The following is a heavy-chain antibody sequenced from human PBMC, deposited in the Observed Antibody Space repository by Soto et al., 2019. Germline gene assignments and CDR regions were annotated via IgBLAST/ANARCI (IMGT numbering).Heavy chain of an antibody. CDR2: INPNSGGT. CDR1: GYTFTDYY. D-gene: IGHD4-17*01. V-gene: IGHV1-2*02. Sequence: ASVKVSCKASGYTFTDYYMHWVRQAPGQGLEWMGWINPNSGGTNYAQKFQGRVTMTRDTSISTAYMELSRLRSDDTAVYYCARDYLTTVVTGYWGQGTLVTVSS. J-gene: IGHJ4*02. CDR3: ARDYLTTVVTGY.